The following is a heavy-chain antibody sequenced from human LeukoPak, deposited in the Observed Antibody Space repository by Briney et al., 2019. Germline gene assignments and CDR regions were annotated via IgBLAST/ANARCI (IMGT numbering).Heavy chain of an antibody. CDR1: GFTFSSYW. V-gene: IGHV3-7*01. D-gene: IGHD6-25*01. Sequence: GGSLRLSCAASGFTFSSYWMSWVRQAPGKGLEWVANIKQDGSEKYYVGSVKGRFTISRDNAKNSLFLQMNSLRAEDTAVYFCAISATARGGFDFWGQGTLVTVSS. J-gene: IGHJ4*02. CDR3: AISATARGGFDF. CDR2: IKQDGSEK.